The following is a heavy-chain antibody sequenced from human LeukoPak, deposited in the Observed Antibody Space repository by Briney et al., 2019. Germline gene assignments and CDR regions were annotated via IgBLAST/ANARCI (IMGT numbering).Heavy chain of an antibody. J-gene: IGHJ4*02. CDR2: ISWNSGSI. Sequence: PGRSLRLSCAASGFTFDDYAMHWVRQAPGKGLEWVSGISWNSGSIGYADSVKGRFTISRDNAKNSVYLQMNSLRDADTALYYCVRGRDSSGFYFFENWGQGTLVTVSS. CDR3: VRGRDSSGFYFFEN. V-gene: IGHV3-9*01. D-gene: IGHD3-22*01. CDR1: GFTFDDYA.